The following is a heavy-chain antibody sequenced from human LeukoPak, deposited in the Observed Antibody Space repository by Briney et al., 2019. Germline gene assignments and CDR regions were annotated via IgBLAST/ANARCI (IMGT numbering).Heavy chain of an antibody. V-gene: IGHV3-33*06. D-gene: IGHD1-26*01. CDR3: AKEGFVGADPRRTHFDY. Sequence: GGSLRLSCAASGFTFSSYGMHWVRQAPDKGLEWVAVIWYDGSNKYYADSVKGRFTISRDNSKNTLYLQMNSLRAEDTAVYYCAKEGFVGADPRRTHFDYWGQGTLVTVSS. J-gene: IGHJ4*02. CDR2: IWYDGSNK. CDR1: GFTFSSYG.